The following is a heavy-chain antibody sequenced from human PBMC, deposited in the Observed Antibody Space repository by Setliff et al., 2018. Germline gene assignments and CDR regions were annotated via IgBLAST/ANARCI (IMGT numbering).Heavy chain of an antibody. J-gene: IGHJ3*02. CDR3: ARHIWGAKMQLPHDVFDI. Sequence: PSETLSLTCAVYGASFSAYYWSWIRQPPGKGLEWIEEINHRGSTNYSPSLRSRVTMSVDMSKNHLSLKLSSVTAADTAVYYCARHIWGAKMQLPHDVFDIWGQGTMVTVSS. V-gene: IGHV4-34*01. CDR2: INHRGST. D-gene: IGHD2-2*01. CDR1: GASFSAYY.